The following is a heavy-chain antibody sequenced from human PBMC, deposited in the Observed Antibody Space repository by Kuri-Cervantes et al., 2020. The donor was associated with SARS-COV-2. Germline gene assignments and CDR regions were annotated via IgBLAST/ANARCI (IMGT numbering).Heavy chain of an antibody. D-gene: IGHD3-3*01. Sequence: GESLKISCAASGFTFSSYSMHWVRQAPGKGLEWVALIQHDGNNKYYADSVKGRFTISRDNSKNTLYLQMNSLRAEDTAVYYCAKPYYDFWSGHFPSWFDPWGRGTLVTVSS. CDR2: IQHDGNNK. CDR3: AKPYYDFWSGHFPSWFDP. V-gene: IGHV3-30*02. J-gene: IGHJ5*02. CDR1: GFTFSSYS.